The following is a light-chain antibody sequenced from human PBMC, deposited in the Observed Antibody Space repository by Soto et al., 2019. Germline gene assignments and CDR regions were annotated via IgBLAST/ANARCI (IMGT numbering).Light chain of an antibody. J-gene: IGLJ1*01. CDR2: DVS. CDR3: SSYTSTSAPYV. V-gene: IGLV2-14*03. CDR1: SSDIGGYDY. Sequence: QSALTQPASVSGFPGQSITISCTGTSSDIGGYDYVSWYQQQPGKAPKLIIYDVSGRPSGVSNRFSGSKSANTASLTISGLQAEDEADYHCSSYTSTSAPYVFGTGTKLTVL.